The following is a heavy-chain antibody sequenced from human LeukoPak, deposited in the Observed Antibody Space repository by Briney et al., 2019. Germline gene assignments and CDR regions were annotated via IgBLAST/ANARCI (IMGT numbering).Heavy chain of an antibody. CDR3: AKDLTVEGAFDI. Sequence: GGSLSLSCAASGFSFSRYGMHWVRQAPGKGLEWVAYIRDHGNDKYYADSVKGRFTISRDNSKNTLSLQMNSLRAEDTAVYYCAKDLTVEGAFDIWGQGTMVTVSS. CDR1: GFSFSRYG. V-gene: IGHV3-30*02. CDR2: IRDHGNDK. J-gene: IGHJ3*02. D-gene: IGHD6-19*01.